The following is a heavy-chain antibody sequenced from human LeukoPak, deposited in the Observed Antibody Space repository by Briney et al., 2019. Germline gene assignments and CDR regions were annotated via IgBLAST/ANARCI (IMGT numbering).Heavy chain of an antibody. D-gene: IGHD3-9*01. J-gene: IGHJ6*02. CDR1: GFTFSSYW. CDR2: INTDGSTI. Sequence: SGGSLRLSCAPSGFTFSSYWMHWVRQAPGKGLVWVSRINTDGSTITYADSVKGRFTISRDNAKNTLYLQMNTLRVEDTAVYYCTRDLMDYDVSTGLHHYYMDVWGQGTTVTVSS. CDR3: TRDLMDYDVSTGLHHYYMDV. V-gene: IGHV3-74*01.